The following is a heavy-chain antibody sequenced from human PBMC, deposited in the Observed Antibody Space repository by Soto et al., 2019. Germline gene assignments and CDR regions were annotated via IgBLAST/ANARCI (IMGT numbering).Heavy chain of an antibody. CDR3: ARGVAGPLHWFDP. J-gene: IGHJ5*02. CDR2: MNPNIDNT. V-gene: IGHV1-8*01. D-gene: IGHD6-19*01. Sequence: GASVKVSCKASGYTFTSYDINWVRQATGQRLEWMGWMNPNIDNTDYAQKFQGRVTITRDTSASTAYMELSSLRSEDTAVYYCARGVAGPLHWFDPWGQGTLVTVS. CDR1: GYTFTSYD.